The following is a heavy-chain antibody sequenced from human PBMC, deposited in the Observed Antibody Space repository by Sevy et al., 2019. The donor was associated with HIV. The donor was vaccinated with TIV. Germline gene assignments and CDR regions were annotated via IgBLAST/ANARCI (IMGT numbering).Heavy chain of an antibody. V-gene: IGHV3-15*07. J-gene: IGHJ4*02. CDR3: TTHNPDLAVAGLFDY. Sequence: GGSLRLSCAASGFTFSNAWMNWVRQAPGKGLEWVGRIKSKTDGGTTDYAAPVKGRFTISRDDSKNTLYLQTNSLKTEDTAVYYCTTHNPDLAVAGLFDYWGQGTLVTVSS. D-gene: IGHD6-19*01. CDR2: IKSKTDGGTT. CDR1: GFTFSNAW.